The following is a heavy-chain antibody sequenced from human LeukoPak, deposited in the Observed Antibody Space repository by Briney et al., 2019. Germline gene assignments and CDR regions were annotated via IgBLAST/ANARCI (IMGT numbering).Heavy chain of an antibody. CDR1: GYTFTSYD. CDR3: ARSLYYDFWSGYHDAFDI. D-gene: IGHD3-3*01. CDR2: MNPNSGNT. Sequence: ASVKVSCKASGYTFTSYDINWVRQATGQGLEWMGWMNPNSGNTGYAQKFQGRGTINRNTSISAAYMELSSLRSEDTSVYYCARSLYYDFWSGYHDAFDIWGQGTMVTVSS. V-gene: IGHV1-8*03. J-gene: IGHJ3*02.